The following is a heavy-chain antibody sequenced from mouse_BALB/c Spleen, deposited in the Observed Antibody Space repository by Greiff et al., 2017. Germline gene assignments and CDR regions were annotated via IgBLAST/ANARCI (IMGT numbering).Heavy chain of an antibody. V-gene: IGHV1-18*01. CDR1: GYSFTGYT. J-gene: IGHJ4*01. CDR2: INPYNGGT. D-gene: IGHD2-4*01. Sequence: EVQLQQSGAELVRPGVSVKISCKASGYSFTGYTMNWVKQSHGKNLEWIGLINPYNGGTSYNQKFKGKATLTVDKSSSTAYMELLSLTSEDSAVYYCASSLMITTYYAMDYWGQGTSVTVSS. CDR3: ASSLMITTYYAMDY.